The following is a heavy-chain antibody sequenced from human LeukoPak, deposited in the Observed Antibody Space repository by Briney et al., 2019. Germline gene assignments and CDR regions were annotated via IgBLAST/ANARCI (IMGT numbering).Heavy chain of an antibody. CDR2: ISYDGSNK. CDR1: GFTFSSYA. V-gene: IGHV3-30-3*01. CDR3: ARETRLPHNDILINRRAFDI. Sequence: PGGSLRLSCAASGFTFSSYAMHWVRQAPGKGLEWVAVISYDGSNKYYVDSVKGRFTTSRDNSKSTLFLQMNSLTIEDTAVYYCARETRLPHNDILINRRAFDIWGQGTILTVSS. D-gene: IGHD3-9*01. J-gene: IGHJ3*02.